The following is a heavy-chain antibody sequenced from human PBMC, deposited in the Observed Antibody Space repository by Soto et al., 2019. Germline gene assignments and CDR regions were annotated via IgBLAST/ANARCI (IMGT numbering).Heavy chain of an antibody. CDR1: GGSISRGGYY. CDR2: IYYSGST. D-gene: IGHD4-17*01. Sequence: SETLSLTCTVSGGSISRGGYYWGWIRQHPGKGLEWIGYIYYSGSTYYNPSLKSRVTISVDTSKNQFSLNLSSVTAADTAVYYCARVMTTVTANWSGGFYYYYMDVWGKGTTVTVSS. V-gene: IGHV4-31*03. CDR3: ARVMTTVTANWSGGFYYYYMDV. J-gene: IGHJ6*03.